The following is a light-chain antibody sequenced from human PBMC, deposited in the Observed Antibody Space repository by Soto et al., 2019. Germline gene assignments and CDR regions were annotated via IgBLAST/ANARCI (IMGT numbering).Light chain of an antibody. CDR1: QSLFFRSKNKDY. Sequence: DIVMTQSPDSLAVSLSERATINCKSSQSLFFRSKNKDYLAWYQHKPGQPPKLLFYWSTTRESGVPDRFSGSGSGTDFTLTISSLQAEDVAVYYCQQYYSIPYSFGQGTKLEIK. CDR2: WST. V-gene: IGKV4-1*01. J-gene: IGKJ2*03. CDR3: QQYYSIPYS.